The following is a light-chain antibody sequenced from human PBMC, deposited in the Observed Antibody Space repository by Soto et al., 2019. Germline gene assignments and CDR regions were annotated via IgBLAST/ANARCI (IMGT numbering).Light chain of an antibody. J-gene: IGLJ2*01. CDR2: DVT. V-gene: IGLV2-14*01. CDR1: SSDIGGYNF. Sequence: QSALTQPASVSGSPGQSITISCTGTSSDIGGYNFVSWYQQHPGKAPKLMIYDVTNRPSGVSNRFSGSKSGNTASLTISGLQAEDEADYYCSSYTSDTTLDVLLGGGTKLTVL. CDR3: SSYTSDTTLDVL.